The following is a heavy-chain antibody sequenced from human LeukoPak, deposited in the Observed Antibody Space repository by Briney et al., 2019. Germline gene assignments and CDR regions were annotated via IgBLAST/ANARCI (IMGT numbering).Heavy chain of an antibody. Sequence: SETLSLTCSVSGGSISSGDYYWSWIRQPPGKGLEWIGYIYYSGSTYYNPSLKSRVTISVDTSKNQFSLKLSSVTAADTAVYYCAREGSGYSSSSDAFDIWGQGTMVTVSS. CDR1: GGSISSGDYY. CDR2: IYYSGST. V-gene: IGHV4-30-4*08. D-gene: IGHD6-6*01. J-gene: IGHJ3*02. CDR3: AREGSGYSSSSDAFDI.